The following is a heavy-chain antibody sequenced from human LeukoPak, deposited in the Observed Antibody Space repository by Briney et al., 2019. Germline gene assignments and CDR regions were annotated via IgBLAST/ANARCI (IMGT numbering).Heavy chain of an antibody. CDR2: ISSSSSYI. D-gene: IGHD1-1*01. Sequence: GGSLRLSCAASGFTFSSYSMNWVRQAPGKGLEWVSSISSSSSYIYYADSVKGRFTISRDNTKNSLYLQMNSLRAEDTAVYYCAREGSGSEYFQHWGQGNLVTVSS. V-gene: IGHV3-21*01. J-gene: IGHJ1*01. CDR1: GFTFSSYS. CDR3: AREGSGSEYFQH.